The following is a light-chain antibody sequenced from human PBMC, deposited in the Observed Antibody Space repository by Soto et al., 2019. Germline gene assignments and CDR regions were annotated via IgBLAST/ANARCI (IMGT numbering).Light chain of an antibody. Sequence: EMVMTQSPATLSVSPGERATLSCRASQSVSTNLAWYQQKPGQAPRLLIYGASTRATGIPARFSGSGSGTEFTLTISSLQFEDFAVYYCQQYNNWPYTFGPGTRVDIK. J-gene: IGKJ3*01. V-gene: IGKV3-15*01. CDR2: GAS. CDR1: QSVSTN. CDR3: QQYNNWPYT.